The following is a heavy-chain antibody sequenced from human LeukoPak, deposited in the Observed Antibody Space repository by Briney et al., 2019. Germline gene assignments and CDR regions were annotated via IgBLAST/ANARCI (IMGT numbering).Heavy chain of an antibody. V-gene: IGHV4-4*09. D-gene: IGHD3-22*01. J-gene: IGHJ4*02. Sequence: SETLSLTCTVSGGSISSYYWSWIRQPPGNGLEWNGYIYTSGSTNYNPSLKSRVTISVDASKNKFSLKLSSVTAADTAVYYCARHLPTDYYDSSGYYFDYWGQGTLVTVSS. CDR1: GGSISSYY. CDR2: IYTSGST. CDR3: ARHLPTDYYDSSGYYFDY.